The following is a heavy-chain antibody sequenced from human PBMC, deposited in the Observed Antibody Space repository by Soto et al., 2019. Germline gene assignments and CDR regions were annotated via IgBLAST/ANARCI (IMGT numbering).Heavy chain of an antibody. V-gene: IGHV3-49*04. D-gene: IGHD5-18*01. CDR1: GFTLGDYA. CDR3: NTDRGYSYGYGDY. J-gene: IGHJ4*02. CDR2: IRSKASGGTT. Sequence: PGGSLRLSCTSSGFTLGDYAMSWVRQAPGKGLEWVGFIRSKASGGTTEYAASVQGRFTISRDDSKNIAYLQMNSLKTEDTAVYYCNTDRGYSYGYGDYWGQGTLVTVSS.